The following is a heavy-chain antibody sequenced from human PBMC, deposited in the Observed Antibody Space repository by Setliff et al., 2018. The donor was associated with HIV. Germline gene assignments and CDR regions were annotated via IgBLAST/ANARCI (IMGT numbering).Heavy chain of an antibody. CDR1: EFTFSVYA. J-gene: IGHJ4*02. CDR2: ISGSGSST. V-gene: IGHV3-23*01. D-gene: IGHD3-16*02. Sequence: GGSLRLSCAASEFTFSVYAMSWLRQAPGKGLEWVSGISGSGSSTYYADSVKGRFTISRDNSKNTLYLQMNRLRADDTAIYYCAKGASLVPRRPHFCYFDYWGRGALVTVSS. CDR3: AKGASLVPRRPHFCYFDY.